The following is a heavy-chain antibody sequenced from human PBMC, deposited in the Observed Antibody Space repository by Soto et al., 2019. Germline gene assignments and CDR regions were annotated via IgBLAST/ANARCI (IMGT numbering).Heavy chain of an antibody. CDR2: IDYSGST. CDR3: ARVGYYSRTDALDI. CDR1: GGSISSGGYY. V-gene: IGHV4-31*03. D-gene: IGHD3-22*01. Sequence: QVQLQESGPGLVKPSQTLSLTCTVSGGSISSGGYYWSWIRQHPGKGLEWIGYIDYSGSTYYNPSLKSRVTIAVDTSKNQFSLKLSSVTAADTAVYYCARVGYYSRTDALDIWGQGTMVTVSS. J-gene: IGHJ3*02.